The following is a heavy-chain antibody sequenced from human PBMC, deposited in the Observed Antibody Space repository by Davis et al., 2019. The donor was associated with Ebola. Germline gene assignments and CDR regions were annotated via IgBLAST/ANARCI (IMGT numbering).Heavy chain of an antibody. V-gene: IGHV3-48*04. CDR1: GFTFSRYW. D-gene: IGHD3-3*01. CDR2: ISSSSSNT. CDR3: VRGFLYVI. Sequence: GESLKISCAASGFTFSRYWMHWVRQAPGKGLEWVSYISSSSSNTNYADSVKGRFTISRDNAKNSLYLQMNSLRAEDTAVYYCVRGFLYVIWGQGTMVTVSS. J-gene: IGHJ3*02.